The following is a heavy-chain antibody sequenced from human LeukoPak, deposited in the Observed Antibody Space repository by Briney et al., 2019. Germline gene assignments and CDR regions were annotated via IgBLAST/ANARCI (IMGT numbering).Heavy chain of an antibody. CDR3: ARRTMIVVRYYYYMDV. J-gene: IGHJ6*03. CDR1: GFTFSNAW. D-gene: IGHD3-22*01. V-gene: IGHV3-21*01. CDR2: ISSSSSYI. Sequence: GGSLRLSCAASGFTFSNAWMSWVRQAPGKGLEWVSSISSSSSYIYYADSVKGRFTISRDNAKNSLYLQMNSLRAEDTAVYYCARRTMIVVRYYYYMDVWGKGTTVTVSS.